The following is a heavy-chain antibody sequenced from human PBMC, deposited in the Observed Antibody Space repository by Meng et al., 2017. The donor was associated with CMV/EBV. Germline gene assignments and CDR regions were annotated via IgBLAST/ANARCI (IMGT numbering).Heavy chain of an antibody. CDR2: IYYSGST. D-gene: IGHD4-23*01. V-gene: IGHV4-39*07. CDR3: ARDPSLRWINY. J-gene: IGHJ4*02. CDR1: GGSISSSSDY. Sequence: HLDLQEPGPGLVKPSETLALACTVSGGSISSSSDYWGWIRQPPGKGLEWIGSIYYSGSTYYNPSLKSRVTISVDTSKNQFSLKLSSVTAADTAVYYCARDPSLRWINYWGQGTLVTVSS.